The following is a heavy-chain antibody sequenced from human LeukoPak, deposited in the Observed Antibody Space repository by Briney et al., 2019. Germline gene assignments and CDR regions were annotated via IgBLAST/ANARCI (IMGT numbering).Heavy chain of an antibody. CDR2: INSDGSST. V-gene: IGHV3-74*01. J-gene: IGHJ3*02. Sequence: PGGSLRLSCAASGFTFSSYSMNWVRQAPGKGLEWVSRINSDGSSTSYADSVKGRFTISRDNAKNTLYLQMNSLRAEDTAVYYCAREKGNNAFDIWGQGTMVTVSS. CDR1: GFTFSSYS. CDR3: AREKGNNAFDI.